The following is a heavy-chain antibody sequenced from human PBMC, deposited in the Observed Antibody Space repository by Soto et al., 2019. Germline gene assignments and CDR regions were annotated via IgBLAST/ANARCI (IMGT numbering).Heavy chain of an antibody. V-gene: IGHV1-18*03. Sequence: GASVKVSCKASGYTFTNYGISWVRQAPGQGLEWVGWINPYNGETNYAQKFRGRVTMNTDRSTSTAYMELRGLGSDDMAVYYCARDVNAHVDFHFWGPGTQVTLST. CDR1: GYTFTNYG. CDR2: INPYNGET. CDR3: ARDVNAHVDFHF. J-gene: IGHJ4*02. D-gene: IGHD2-2*01.